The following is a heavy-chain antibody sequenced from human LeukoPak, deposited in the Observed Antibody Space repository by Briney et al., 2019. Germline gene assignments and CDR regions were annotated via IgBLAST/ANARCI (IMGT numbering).Heavy chain of an antibody. V-gene: IGHV1-69*04. CDR3: ARGQRTTYGDYSS. CDR1: GGTFSSYA. J-gene: IGHJ5*02. Sequence: SVKVSCKASGGTFSSYAISWVRQAPGQGLEWMGRIIPILGIANYAQKFQGRVTITADKSTCTAYMELSSLRSEDTAVYYCARGQRTTYGDYSSWGQGTLVTVSS. D-gene: IGHD4-17*01. CDR2: IIPILGIA.